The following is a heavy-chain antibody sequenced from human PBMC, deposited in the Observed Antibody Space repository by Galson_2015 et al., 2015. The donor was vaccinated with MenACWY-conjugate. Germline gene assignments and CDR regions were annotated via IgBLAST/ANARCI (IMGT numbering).Heavy chain of an antibody. D-gene: IGHD4-17*01. CDR1: GFTFSSYC. CDR3: ARNKYGDYVFDY. V-gene: IGHV3-48*02. Sequence: SLRLSCAASGFTFSSYCMNWVRQAPGKGLEGGSYISSTTTIYYADSVKGRFTISRDNAKNSLYLQMNSVTDEDTAVYYCARNKYGDYVFDYWGQGTLVTVSS. J-gene: IGHJ4*02. CDR2: ISSTTTI.